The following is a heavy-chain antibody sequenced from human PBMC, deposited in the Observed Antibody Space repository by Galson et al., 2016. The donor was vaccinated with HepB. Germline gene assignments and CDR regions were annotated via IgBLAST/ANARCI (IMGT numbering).Heavy chain of an antibody. V-gene: IGHV3-66*01. CDR1: GFTVSSNY. Sequence: SLRLSCAASGFTVSSNYMSWVRQAPGKGLEWVSVIYSGGSTHYADSVKGRFTISRDNSKNTLYLKMNSLRADDTAAYYCARTRSDWYYFDYWGQGTLVTVSS. CDR2: IYSGGST. J-gene: IGHJ4*02. CDR3: ARTRSDWYYFDY. D-gene: IGHD3-9*01.